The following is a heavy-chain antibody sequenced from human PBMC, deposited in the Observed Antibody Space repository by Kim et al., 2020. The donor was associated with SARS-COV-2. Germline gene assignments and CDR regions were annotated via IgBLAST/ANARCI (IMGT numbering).Heavy chain of an antibody. CDR3: ARGGRITMIVVVITPYYYYGMDV. V-gene: IGHV1-8*01. J-gene: IGHJ6*02. CDR1: GYTFTSYD. Sequence: ASVKVSCKASGYTFTSYDINWVRQATGQGIEWMGWMNPNSGNTGYAQKFQGRVTMTRNTSISTAYMELSSLRSEDTAVYYCARGGRITMIVVVITPYYYYGMDVWGQGTTVTVSS. CDR2: MNPNSGNT. D-gene: IGHD3-22*01.